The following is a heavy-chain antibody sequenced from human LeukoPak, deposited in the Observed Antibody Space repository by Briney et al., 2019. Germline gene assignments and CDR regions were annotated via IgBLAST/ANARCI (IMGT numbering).Heavy chain of an antibody. J-gene: IGHJ3*02. CDR2: ISGSGGST. V-gene: IGHV3-23*01. D-gene: IGHD6-13*01. CDR1: GFTFSSYG. Sequence: PGGSLRLSCAASGFTFSSYGMSWVRQAPGKGLEWVSGISGSGGSTYYADSVKGRFTISRDNSKNTLYLQMNSLRAEDTAVYYCARVGYSSTWHTGSAFDIWGRGTMVTVSS. CDR3: ARVGYSSTWHTGSAFDI.